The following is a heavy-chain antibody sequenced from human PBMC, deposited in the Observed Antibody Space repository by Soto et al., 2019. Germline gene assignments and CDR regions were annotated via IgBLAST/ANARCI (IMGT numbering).Heavy chain of an antibody. CDR2: IKSKTDGGTT. Sequence: GGSLRLSCAASGFTFSNAWMNWVRQAPGKGLEWVGRIKSKTDGGTTDYAAPVKGRFTISRDDSKNTLYLQMNSLKTEDTAVYYFTTDLEYCSSTSCYAEVFDIWGQGTMVTVSS. CDR3: TTDLEYCSSTSCYAEVFDI. V-gene: IGHV3-15*07. D-gene: IGHD2-2*01. CDR1: GFTFSNAW. J-gene: IGHJ3*02.